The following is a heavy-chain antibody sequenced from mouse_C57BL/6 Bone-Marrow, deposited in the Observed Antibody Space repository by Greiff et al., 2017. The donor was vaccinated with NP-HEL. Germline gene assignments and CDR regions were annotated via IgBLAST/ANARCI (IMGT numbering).Heavy chain of an antibody. D-gene: IGHD2-1*01. Sequence: EVMLVESGGGLVKPGGSLKLSCAASGFTFSSYTMSWVRQTPEKRLEWVATISGGGGNTYYPDSVKGRFTISRDNAKNTLYLQMSSLRSEDTALYYCARHTLIYYGNYVDYWGQGTTLTVSS. CDR3: ARHTLIYYGNYVDY. J-gene: IGHJ2*01. V-gene: IGHV5-9*01. CDR1: GFTFSSYT. CDR2: ISGGGGNT.